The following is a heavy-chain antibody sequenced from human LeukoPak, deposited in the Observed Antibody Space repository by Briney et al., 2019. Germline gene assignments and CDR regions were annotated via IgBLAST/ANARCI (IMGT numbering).Heavy chain of an antibody. V-gene: IGHV3-30-3*01. Sequence: GRSLRLSCADSGFTFSKYAFHWVRQAPRKGVEWVAIIVYDGSHKYYADSVRGRFSLSRDNSNNTVLLRMNSLRPADTAGYYCARDQLYCSDGTCSAHNWFDPWGQGTLVTVSS. J-gene: IGHJ5*02. CDR2: IVYDGSHK. CDR1: GFTFSKYA. D-gene: IGHD2-8*01. CDR3: ARDQLYCSDGTCSAHNWFDP.